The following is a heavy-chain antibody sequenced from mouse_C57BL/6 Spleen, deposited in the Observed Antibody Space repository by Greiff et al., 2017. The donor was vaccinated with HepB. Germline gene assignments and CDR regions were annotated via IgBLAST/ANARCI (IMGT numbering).Heavy chain of an antibody. Sequence: QVQLQQPGAELVKPGASVKLSCKASGYTFTRYWMHWVKQRPGRGLEWIGRIDPNSGGTKYNEKFKSKATLTVDKPSSTAYMQVSNLTSEDSAVYYWARGDYGSSFFYAMDYWGQGTSVTVSS. CDR3: ARGDYGSSFFYAMDY. D-gene: IGHD1-1*01. V-gene: IGHV1-72*01. CDR1: GYTFTRYW. CDR2: IDPNSGGT. J-gene: IGHJ4*01.